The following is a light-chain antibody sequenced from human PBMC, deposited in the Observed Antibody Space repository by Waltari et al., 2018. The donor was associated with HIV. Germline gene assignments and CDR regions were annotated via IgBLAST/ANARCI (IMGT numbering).Light chain of an antibody. CDR3: HSRDTSGNHL. CDR2: AKI. V-gene: IGLV3-19*01. CDR1: SLKNYY. Sequence: SSELTQDPAVSVALGQTVSITCQGDSLKNYYANWYHQKPGQAPVLVIYAKINRPSGIPDRFSGSGSGNTASLTSTGAQAEDEGDYYCHSRDTSGNHLFGGGTKVTVL. J-gene: IGLJ2*01.